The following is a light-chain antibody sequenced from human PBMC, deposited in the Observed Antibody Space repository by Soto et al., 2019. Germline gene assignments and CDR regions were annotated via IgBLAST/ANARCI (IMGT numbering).Light chain of an antibody. CDR1: QSISTY. V-gene: IGKV1-39*01. J-gene: IGKJ1*01. Sequence: DIQMTQSPSSLSASVGDRVTITCRASQSISTYLHWYQQKPGKAPNLLIYAASTLQSGVPSRFSGSGSGTDFTLTISRLEPEDFAVYYCQQYGSSPTFGQGTKVEIK. CDR2: AAS. CDR3: QQYGSSPT.